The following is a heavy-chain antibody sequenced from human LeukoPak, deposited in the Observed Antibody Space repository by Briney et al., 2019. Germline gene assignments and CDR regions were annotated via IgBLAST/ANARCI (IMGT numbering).Heavy chain of an antibody. CDR1: GGSISNYY. D-gene: IGHD3-16*01. J-gene: IGHJ4*02. Sequence: SGTLSLTCTVSGGSISNYYWNWVRQPPGKGLEWIGYVYYSGSTNYNPSLKSRVTISVDTSKNQFSLRLISVTAADTAVYYCARQPHPRGSFDYWGQGTLVTVFS. CDR2: VYYSGST. CDR3: ARQPHPRGSFDY. V-gene: IGHV4-59*08.